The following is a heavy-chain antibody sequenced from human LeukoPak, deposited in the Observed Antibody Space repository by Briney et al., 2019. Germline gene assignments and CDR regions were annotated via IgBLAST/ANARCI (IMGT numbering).Heavy chain of an antibody. D-gene: IGHD5-24*01. CDR2: INHSGST. CDR3: ARRRHFDL. J-gene: IGHJ2*01. V-gene: IGHV4-34*01. CDR1: VGSFSGYY. Sequence: KTSETLSLTCAVYVGSFSGYYWSWIRQPPGKGLEWIGEINHSGSTNYNPSLKSRVTISVDTSKNQFSLKLSSVTAADTAVYYCARRRHFDLWGRGTLVTVSS.